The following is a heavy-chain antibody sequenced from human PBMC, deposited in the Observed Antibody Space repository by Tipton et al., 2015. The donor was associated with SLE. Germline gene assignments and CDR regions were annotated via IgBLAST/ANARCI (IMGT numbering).Heavy chain of an antibody. CDR1: GYSFTDHF. J-gene: IGHJ4*02. CDR3: ARDGIVGVGVALVS. Sequence: QLVQSGAEVKKPGASVKVSCKASGYSFTDHFIHWVRQAPGQGLEWMGKINPNGGSTRYAQKFQGRVTMTRDTSTSTVYMELSSLTSEDAAVYFCARDGIVGVGVALVSWGQGTLVTVSS. CDR2: INPNGGST. V-gene: IGHV1-46*01. D-gene: IGHD1-26*01.